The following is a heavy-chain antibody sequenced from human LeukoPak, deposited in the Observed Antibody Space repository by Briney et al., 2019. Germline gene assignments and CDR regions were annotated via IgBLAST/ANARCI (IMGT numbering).Heavy chain of an antibody. V-gene: IGHV3-74*01. CDR3: SRDLEYTLDY. CDR2: INSDGSST. D-gene: IGHD6-6*01. Sequence: GGSLRLSCAASGFTFNYCWMHWFRHAPGKGLVWVSRINSDGSSTSYADSVKGRFTISRDNAKNTLYLQMNSLRAEDTAVYYCSRDLEYTLDYWGQGTLVTVSS. CDR1: GFTFNYCW. J-gene: IGHJ4*02.